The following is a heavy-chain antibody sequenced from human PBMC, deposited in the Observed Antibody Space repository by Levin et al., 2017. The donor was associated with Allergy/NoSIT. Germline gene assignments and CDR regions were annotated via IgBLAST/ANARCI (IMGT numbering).Heavy chain of an antibody. V-gene: IGHV5-51*01. CDR3: ARASTVTTPFDY. CDR1: GYSFTSYW. J-gene: IGHJ4*02. CDR2: IYPGDSDT. Sequence: GGSLRLSCKGSGYSFTSYWIGWVRQMPGKGLEWMGIIYPGDSDTRYSPSFQGQVTISADKSISTAYLQWSSLKASDTAMYYCARASTVTTPFDYWGQGTLVTVSS. D-gene: IGHD4-17*01.